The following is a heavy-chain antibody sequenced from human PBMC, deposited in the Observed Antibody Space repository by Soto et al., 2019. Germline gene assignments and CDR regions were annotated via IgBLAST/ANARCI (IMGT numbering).Heavy chain of an antibody. V-gene: IGHV5-51*01. CDR3: ARQKGY. CDR1: GYSFTNSW. J-gene: IGHJ4*02. Sequence: GESLKISCKASGYSFTNSWIGWVRQMPGKGLEWVGIIYPGDSQTRYSPSFQGQVTISADKSISSAYLQWSSLKASDTAMYYCARQKGYWGQGTLVTVSS. CDR2: IYPGDSQT.